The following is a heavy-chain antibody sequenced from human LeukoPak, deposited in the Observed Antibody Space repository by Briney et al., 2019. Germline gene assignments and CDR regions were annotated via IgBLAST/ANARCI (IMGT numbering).Heavy chain of an antibody. CDR3: ARDLPPGSTGWYLGY. D-gene: IGHD6-19*01. CDR1: GXTFSSYS. J-gene: IGHJ4*02. V-gene: IGHV3-48*02. Sequence: GGSLRLSCAASGXTFSSYSMNWVRQAPGKGLEWISYISSSSGSKYYADSVKGRFTISRDNAKNSLDLQMNSLRDDDTAVYYCARDLPPGSTGWYLGYWGQGTLVTVSS. CDR2: ISSSSGSK.